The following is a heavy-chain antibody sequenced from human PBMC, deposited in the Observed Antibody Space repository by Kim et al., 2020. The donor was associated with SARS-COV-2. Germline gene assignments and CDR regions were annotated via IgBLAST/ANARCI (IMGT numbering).Heavy chain of an antibody. V-gene: IGHV3-74*01. D-gene: IGHD1-26*01. CDR1: GFTYSSYW. J-gene: IGHJ4*02. CDR3: ASAVGATSLSLGY. Sequence: GGSLRLSCAASGFTYSSYWMYWVRQAPGKGLVWVSRIKSDGSSTSYVDSVKGRFTITSDNAKNTRYLQMNSLRAEDTAVYYCASAVGATSLSLGYWGQGTLVTVSS. CDR2: IKSDGSST.